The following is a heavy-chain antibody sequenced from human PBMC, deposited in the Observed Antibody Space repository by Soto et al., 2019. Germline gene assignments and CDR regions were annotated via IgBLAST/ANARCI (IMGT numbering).Heavy chain of an antibody. D-gene: IGHD1-26*01. V-gene: IGHV3-30-3*01. CDR3: ARAIGSYYRIYYYYYGMDV. CDR1: GFTFSSYA. CDR2: ISYDGSNK. Sequence: GGSLRLSCAASGFTFSSYAMHWVRQAPGKGLEWVAVISYDGSNKYYADSVKGRFTISRDNSKNTLYLQMNSLRAEDTAVYYCARAIGSYYRIYYYYYGMDVWGQGTTVTVSS. J-gene: IGHJ6*02.